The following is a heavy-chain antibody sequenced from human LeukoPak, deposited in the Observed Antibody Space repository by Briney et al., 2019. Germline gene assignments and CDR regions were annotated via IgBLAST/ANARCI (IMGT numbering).Heavy chain of an antibody. V-gene: IGHV4-59*08. D-gene: IGHD3-10*01. CDR1: GGSISGYF. CDR3: ARYGITIVRGGKYYFDS. Sequence: SETLSLTCTVSGGSISGYFWSWIRQPPGKGLEWIGYIHYSGITNYNPSLNSRVTISVDTSKNQFSLRLSSVTAADTAVYYCARYGITIVRGGKYYFDSWGQGTLVTVSS. J-gene: IGHJ4*02. CDR2: IHYSGIT.